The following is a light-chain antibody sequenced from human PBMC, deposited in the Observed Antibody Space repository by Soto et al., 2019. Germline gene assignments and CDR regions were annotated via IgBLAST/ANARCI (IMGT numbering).Light chain of an antibody. V-gene: IGKV1-39*01. J-gene: IGKJ2*01. CDR3: QQSDSTPYT. CDR2: DAS. CDR1: QTISTY. Sequence: DIQMTQSPSSLSASVGDRVTITCRASQTISTYLNWYQQKPGKAPRLLIYDASSLLSGVPSRFSGSGSGTDFTHTIASLQPEDFSTYYCQQSDSTPYTFGQGTKVEI.